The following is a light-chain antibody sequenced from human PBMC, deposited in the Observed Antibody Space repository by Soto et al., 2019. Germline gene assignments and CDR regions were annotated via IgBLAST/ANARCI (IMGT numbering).Light chain of an antibody. V-gene: IGLV2-14*03. J-gene: IGLJ1*01. CDR1: SSDVGGYNY. CDR2: EVT. CDR3: SSFTSSSTRV. Sequence: QSALTQPASVSGSPGQSITISCTGTSSDVGGYNYVSWYQQHPGKAPKIIIYEVTNRPSGVSNRFSGSKSDSTASLTIAGLQSEDEAEYYCSSFTSSSTRVFGTGTKLTVL.